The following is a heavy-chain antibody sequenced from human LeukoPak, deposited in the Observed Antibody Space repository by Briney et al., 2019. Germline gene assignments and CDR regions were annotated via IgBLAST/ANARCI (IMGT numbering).Heavy chain of an antibody. J-gene: IGHJ6*03. CDR3: ARGRYSPHGAYYYMDA. CDR1: GYTFTSYD. Sequence: AAVKVYCKGSGYTFTSYDINWVRQATGQGLEWMGWMNPNSGNTGYARKFQGRVTMTRTTYISTTYMQLRSLRSEDTSVYYCARGRYSPHGAYYYMDAWGKGTPVTVSS. D-gene: IGHD5-18*01. V-gene: IGHV1-8*01. CDR2: MNPNSGNT.